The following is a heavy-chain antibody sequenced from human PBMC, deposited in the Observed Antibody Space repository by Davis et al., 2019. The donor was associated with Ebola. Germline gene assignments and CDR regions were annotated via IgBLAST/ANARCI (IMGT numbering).Heavy chain of an antibody. J-gene: IGHJ4*02. CDR3: ARGWTARHSINYFDF. Sequence: GGSLRLSCAASGFTFSSYWMSWVRQAPGKGLEWVANIKQDGSEKYYVDSVKGRFTISRDNAKNSLYLQMNSLRAEDTAVYYCARGWTARHSINYFDFWGQGALVIVSS. CDR1: GFTFSSYW. V-gene: IGHV3-7*03. CDR2: IKQDGSEK. D-gene: IGHD6-6*01.